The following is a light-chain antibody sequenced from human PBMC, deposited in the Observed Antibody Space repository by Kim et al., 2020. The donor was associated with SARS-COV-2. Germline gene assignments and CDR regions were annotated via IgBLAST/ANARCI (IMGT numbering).Light chain of an antibody. Sequence: RGERAARSGGGSQSISTSWARYQQKPGQAPRLLIYRAATRATGIPARFSGSGSGTEFTLTISSLQSEDFALYYCQQYIHWPPKYTFGRGTKLEI. CDR1: QSISTS. V-gene: IGKV3-15*01. CDR3: QQYIHWPPKYT. J-gene: IGKJ2*01. CDR2: RAA.